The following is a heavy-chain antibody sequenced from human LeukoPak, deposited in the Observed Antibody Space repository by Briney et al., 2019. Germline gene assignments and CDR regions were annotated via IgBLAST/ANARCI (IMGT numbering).Heavy chain of an antibody. CDR3: AKLLGGASRPGFDY. D-gene: IGHD6-6*01. CDR1: GYTFTNSW. J-gene: IGHJ4*02. V-gene: IGHV5-51*01. Sequence: GEFLKISCKGSGYTFTNSWIAWVRQMPGKGLEWMGIIYPGDSNTRYSPSFQGQVTVSADKSISTAYLQWSSLKASDTAMYYCAKLLGGASRPGFDYWGQGTLVTVSS. CDR2: IYPGDSNT.